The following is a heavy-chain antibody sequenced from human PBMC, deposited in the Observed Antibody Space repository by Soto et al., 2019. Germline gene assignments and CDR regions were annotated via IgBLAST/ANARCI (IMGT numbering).Heavy chain of an antibody. J-gene: IGHJ6*02. CDR1: GFTFSSYA. CDR2: ISYDGSNK. D-gene: IGHD3-3*01. CDR3: ARGYDFWSGYYYRYGMDV. V-gene: IGHV3-30-3*01. Sequence: SLRLSCAASGFTFSSYAMHWVRQAPGKGLEWVAVISYDGSNKNHADTVKGRFTISRDNSKNTLYLQMNSLRAENTAVYYCARGYDFWSGYYYRYGMDVWGQGTTVTVSS.